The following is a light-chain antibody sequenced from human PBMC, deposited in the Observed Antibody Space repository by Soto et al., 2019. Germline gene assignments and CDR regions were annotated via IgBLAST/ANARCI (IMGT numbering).Light chain of an antibody. CDR3: QQYYSTPRT. J-gene: IGKJ3*01. Sequence: DIVMTQSPDFLVVSLGERATINCKSSQSVLYSSNNKNYLAWYQQKPGQPPKLLIYWASTRESGVPDRFSGSGSVTDFTLTISSLQAEDVAVYYCQQYYSTPRTFGPGTKVDIK. CDR1: QSVLYSSNNKNY. CDR2: WAS. V-gene: IGKV4-1*01.